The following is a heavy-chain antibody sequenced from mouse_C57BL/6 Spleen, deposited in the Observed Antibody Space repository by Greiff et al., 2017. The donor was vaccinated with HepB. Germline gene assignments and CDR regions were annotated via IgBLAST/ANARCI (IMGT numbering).Heavy chain of an antibody. CDR2: ISSGGSYT. Sequence: EVKLMESGGDLVKPGGSLKLSCAASGFTFSSYGMSWVRQTPDKRLEWVATISSGGSYTYYPDSVKGRFTISRDNAKNTLYLQMSSLKSEDTAMYYCARHEAWTYYFDYWGQGTTLTVSS. J-gene: IGHJ2*01. CDR1: GFTFSSYG. CDR3: ARHEAWTYYFDY. V-gene: IGHV5-6*01. D-gene: IGHD3-2*02.